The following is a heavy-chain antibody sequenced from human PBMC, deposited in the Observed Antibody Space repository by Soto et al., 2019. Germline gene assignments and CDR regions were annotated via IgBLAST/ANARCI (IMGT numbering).Heavy chain of an antibody. D-gene: IGHD3-22*01. V-gene: IGHV3-48*02. J-gene: IGHJ4*02. CDR2: ISSSSSTI. Sequence: EVQLVESGGGLVQPGGSLRLSCAASGFTFSSYSMNWVRQAPGKGLEWVSYISSSSSTIYYADSVKGRFTISRDNVKNSLYLQMNSLRDEDTAVYYCASQGYYDSSGYYSSYWGQGTLVTVSS. CDR3: ASQGYYDSSGYYSSY. CDR1: GFTFSSYS.